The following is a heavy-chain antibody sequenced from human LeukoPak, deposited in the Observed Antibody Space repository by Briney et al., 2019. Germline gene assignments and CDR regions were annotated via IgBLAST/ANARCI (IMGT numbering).Heavy chain of an antibody. J-gene: IGHJ4*02. Sequence: TGGSLRLSCVGSGFTFRTFGIHWVRQAPGKGLEWVAFIQNDGNKKVYADSVKGRFIISRDDSKSTVFLQMDSLRAEDTAVYHCARDIGDRDYCYFDFWGQGTLVTVFS. CDR2: IQNDGNKK. V-gene: IGHV3-30*02. CDR3: ARDIGDRDYCYFDF. CDR1: GFTFRTFG. D-gene: IGHD3-3*01.